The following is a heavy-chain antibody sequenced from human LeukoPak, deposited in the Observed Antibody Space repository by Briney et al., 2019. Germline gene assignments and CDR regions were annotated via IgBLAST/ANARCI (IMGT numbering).Heavy chain of an antibody. Sequence: GGSLRLSCAASGFTFSDYYMSWIRQAPGKGLEWVSYISSSSSYTNYADSVKGRFTISRDNAKNSLYLQMNSLRSDDTAVFYCARSGSHNYYYYGMDVWGQGTTVIVSS. CDR1: GFTFSDYY. D-gene: IGHD1-26*01. CDR2: ISSSSSYT. V-gene: IGHV3-11*03. J-gene: IGHJ6*02. CDR3: ARSGSHNYYYYGMDV.